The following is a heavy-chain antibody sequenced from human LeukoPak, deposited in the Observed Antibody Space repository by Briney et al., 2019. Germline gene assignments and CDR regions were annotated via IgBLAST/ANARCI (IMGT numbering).Heavy chain of an antibody. V-gene: IGHV4-4*02. J-gene: IGHJ4*02. CDR2: IYYSGST. Sequence: SGTLSLTCAVSGGSISSSNWWSWVRQPPGKGLEWIGEIYYSGSTNYNPSLKSRVTISVDTSKNQFTLKLSSVTAADTAVYYCARGRYGWLPFDYWGQGTLVTVSS. D-gene: IGHD3-16*01. CDR3: ARGRYGWLPFDY. CDR1: GGSISSSNW.